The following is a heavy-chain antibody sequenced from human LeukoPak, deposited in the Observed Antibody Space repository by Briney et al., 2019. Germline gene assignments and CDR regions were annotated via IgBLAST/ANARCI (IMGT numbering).Heavy chain of an antibody. CDR1: GFTFSSYA. CDR3: AKSVAIYFYYGPDV. Sequence: GGSLRLSCAASGFTFSSYAMSWVRQTPGKGLEWVSAISGSGGSTYYADSVKGRFTISRDNSKNTLFLQMNSLRAEDTAPYYCAKSVAIYFYYGPDVWGQGTTVAVSS. CDR2: ISGSGGST. D-gene: IGHD3-3*01. J-gene: IGHJ6*02. V-gene: IGHV3-23*01.